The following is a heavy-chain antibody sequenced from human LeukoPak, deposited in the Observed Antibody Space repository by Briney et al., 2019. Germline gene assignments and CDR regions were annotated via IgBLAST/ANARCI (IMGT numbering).Heavy chain of an antibody. D-gene: IGHD2-15*01. CDR2: IRRKVYGGTT. CDR3: VREPYCSGGSCYTSGFDC. J-gene: IGHJ4*02. CDR1: GFTFRDYA. V-gene: IGHV3-49*04. Sequence: GGSLRLSCTGFGFTFRDYAVSWVRQAPGKGLECIGFIRRKVYGGTTEYAASLKGRVSISRDDSKSIAYLQMNSLSADDTAVYYCVREPYCSGGSCYTSGFDCWGQGTLVTVSS.